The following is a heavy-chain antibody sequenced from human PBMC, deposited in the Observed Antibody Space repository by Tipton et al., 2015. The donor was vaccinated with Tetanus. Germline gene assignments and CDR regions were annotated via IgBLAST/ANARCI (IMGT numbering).Heavy chain of an antibody. CDR2: VSSSGNS. Sequence: TLSLTCIVSGDAISTNSYFWGWIRQPPGKGLEWVGFVSSSGNSNYSPSLTGRVSMSLDTSKQQFSLSLTSATAADTAVYYCARGWSECSSWSCSPFDSWGQGTLVTVSS. CDR3: ARGWSECSSWSCSPFDS. V-gene: IGHV4-61*05. CDR1: GDAISTNSYF. J-gene: IGHJ4*02. D-gene: IGHD2-2*01.